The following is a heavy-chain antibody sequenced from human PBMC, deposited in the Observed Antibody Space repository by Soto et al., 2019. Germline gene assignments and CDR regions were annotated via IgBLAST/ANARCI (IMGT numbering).Heavy chain of an antibody. D-gene: IGHD2-8*01. CDR1: GGSISSSSYY. V-gene: IGHV4-39*07. CDR3: ARVISYCTNGVCYANWFDP. Sequence: SETLSLTCTVSGGSISSSSYYWGWIRQPPGKGLEWIGNIYYSGSTNYNPSLKSRVTISVDTSKNQFSLKLSSVTAADTAVYYCARVISYCTNGVCYANWFDPWGQGTLVTVSS. CDR2: IYYSGST. J-gene: IGHJ5*02.